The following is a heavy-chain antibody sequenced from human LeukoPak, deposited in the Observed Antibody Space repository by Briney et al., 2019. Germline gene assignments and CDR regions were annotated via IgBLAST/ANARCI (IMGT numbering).Heavy chain of an antibody. Sequence: PGGSLRLSCAASGFTVSSNYMTWVRQPPGKGLEWIGSIYYSGNTYYNASLKSQVSISIDTSKNQFSLRLTSVTAADTAAYYCARQTGSGLFILPGGQGTLVTVSS. CDR2: IYYSGNT. CDR3: ARQTGSGLFILP. V-gene: IGHV4-39*01. J-gene: IGHJ4*02. D-gene: IGHD3/OR15-3a*01. CDR1: GFTVSSNY.